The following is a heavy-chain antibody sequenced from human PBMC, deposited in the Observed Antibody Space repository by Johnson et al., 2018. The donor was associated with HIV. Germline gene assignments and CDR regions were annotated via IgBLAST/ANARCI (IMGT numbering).Heavy chain of an antibody. Sequence: VQLVESGGGLVKPGGSLRLSCAGSGFTVSRNYMSWVRQAPGKGLEWVSAISGSGGSTYYADSVKGRFTISRDTAKNTRYLQMNSLRAEDTGVYYCVKDRGSPGIPAAFEIWGQGTRVTVSS. CDR1: GFTVSRNY. CDR2: ISGSGGST. V-gene: IGHV3-23*04. CDR3: VKDRGSPGIPAAFEI. D-gene: IGHD1-26*01. J-gene: IGHJ3*02.